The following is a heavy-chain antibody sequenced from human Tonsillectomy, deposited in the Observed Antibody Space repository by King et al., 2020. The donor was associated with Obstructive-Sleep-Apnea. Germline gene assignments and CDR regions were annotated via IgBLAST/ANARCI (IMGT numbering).Heavy chain of an antibody. CDR3: AGSYYDFWSGLDY. Sequence: QLQESGPGLVKPSETLSLTCTVSGGSVSSGSYYWSWIRQPPGKGLEWIGYIYYSGSTNYNPSLKSRVTISVDTSKNQFSLKLSSVTAADTAVYYCAGSYYDFWSGLDYWGQGTLVTVSS. J-gene: IGHJ4*02. CDR1: GGSVSSGSYY. D-gene: IGHD3-3*01. CDR2: IYYSGST. V-gene: IGHV4-61*01.